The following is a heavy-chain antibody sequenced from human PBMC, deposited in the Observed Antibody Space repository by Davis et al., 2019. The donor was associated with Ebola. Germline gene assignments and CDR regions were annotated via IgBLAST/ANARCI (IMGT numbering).Heavy chain of an antibody. CDR3: AREIAVAGTECDY. CDR2: VRTHGSDD. V-gene: IGHV3-30*02. Sequence: GGSLRLSCAASGFTFSDYAFTWVRQAPGRGLEWVAFVRTHGSDDHYADSVKGRFTISRDNSKNTLYLQMNSLRPEDTAVYYCAREIAVAGTECDYWGQGTLVTVSS. D-gene: IGHD6-19*01. J-gene: IGHJ4*02. CDR1: GFTFSDYA.